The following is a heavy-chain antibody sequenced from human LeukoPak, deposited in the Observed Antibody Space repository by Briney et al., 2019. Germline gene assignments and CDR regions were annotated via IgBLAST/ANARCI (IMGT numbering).Heavy chain of an antibody. CDR1: GGSISRSSSY. CDR3: ARRGSSSASGAFAI. D-gene: IGHD6-19*01. V-gene: IGHV4-39*01. Sequence: SETLSLTCTVSGGSISRSSSYWGWIRQPPGKGLEWIGTIYYSGNTYYNPSLKSRLTISVDTSKNQFSLKLSSVTAADTSMYYCARRGSSSASGAFAIWGQGTMVTVSS. CDR2: IYYSGNT. J-gene: IGHJ3*02.